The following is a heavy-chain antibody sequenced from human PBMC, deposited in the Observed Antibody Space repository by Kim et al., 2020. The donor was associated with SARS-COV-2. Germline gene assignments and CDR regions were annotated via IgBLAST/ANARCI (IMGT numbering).Heavy chain of an antibody. Sequence: SVKVSCKASGGTFSSYAISWVRQAPGQGLEWMGGIIPIFGTANYAQKFQGRVTITADESTSTAYMELSSLRSEDTAVYYCASGEVRGDYYGMDVWGQGTTVTVSS. CDR1: GGTFSSYA. D-gene: IGHD3-16*01. V-gene: IGHV1-69*13. J-gene: IGHJ6*02. CDR3: ASGEVRGDYYGMDV. CDR2: IIPIFGTA.